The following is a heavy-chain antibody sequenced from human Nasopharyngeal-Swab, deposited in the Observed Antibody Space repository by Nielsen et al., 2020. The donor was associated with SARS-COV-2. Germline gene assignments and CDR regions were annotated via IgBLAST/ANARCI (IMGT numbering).Heavy chain of an antibody. CDR1: GYSFTSYW. V-gene: IGHV5-51*01. J-gene: IGHJ6*03. CDR3: ARHVVRGYDPNYYYYYMDV. D-gene: IGHD5-12*01. Sequence: GESLKISCKGSGYSFTSYWIGWVRQMPGKGLEWMGIIYPGDSDTRYSPSFQGQVTISADKSISTAYLQWSSLKASDTAMYYCARHVVRGYDPNYYYYYMDVWGKGTTVTVS. CDR2: IYPGDSDT.